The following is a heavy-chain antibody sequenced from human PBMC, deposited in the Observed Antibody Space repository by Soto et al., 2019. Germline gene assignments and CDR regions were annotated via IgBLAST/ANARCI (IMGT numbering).Heavy chain of an antibody. D-gene: IGHD2-2*01. CDR1: GFTFSSYW. CDR2: IKQDGSEK. CDR3: ARDYCSSTSCYGHFDY. Sequence: ESGGGLVQPGGSLRLSCAASGFTFSSYWMSWVRQAPGKGLEWVANIKQDGSEKYYVDSVKGRFTISRDNAKNSLYLQMNSLRAEDTAVYYCARDYCSSTSCYGHFDYWGQGTLVTVSS. V-gene: IGHV3-7*03. J-gene: IGHJ4*02.